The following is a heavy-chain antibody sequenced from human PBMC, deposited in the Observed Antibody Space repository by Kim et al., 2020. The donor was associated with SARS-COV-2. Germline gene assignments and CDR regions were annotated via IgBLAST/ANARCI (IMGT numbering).Heavy chain of an antibody. CDR1: GGSISSYY. CDR3: ARGGSGWYVFDY. J-gene: IGHJ4*02. V-gene: IGHV4-59*13. Sequence: SETLSLTCTVSGGSISSYYWSWIRQPPGKGLEWIGYIYYSGSTNYNPSLKSRVTISVDTSKNQFSLKLSSVTAADTAVYYCARGGSGWYVFDYWGQGTLVTVSS. D-gene: IGHD6-19*01. CDR2: IYYSGST.